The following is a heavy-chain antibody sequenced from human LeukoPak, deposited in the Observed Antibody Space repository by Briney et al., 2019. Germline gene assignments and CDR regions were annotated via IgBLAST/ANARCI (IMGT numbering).Heavy chain of an antibody. J-gene: IGHJ5*02. CDR2: INHSGST. V-gene: IGHV4-34*01. Sequence: SETLSLTCAVYGGSFSGCYWSWIRQPPGKGLEWIGEINHSGSTNYNPSLKSRVTISVDTSKNQFSLKLSSVTAADTAVYYCARGRRITMVRGVIRGWFDPWGQGTLVTVSS. D-gene: IGHD3-10*01. CDR1: GGSFSGCY. CDR3: ARGRRITMVRGVIRGWFDP.